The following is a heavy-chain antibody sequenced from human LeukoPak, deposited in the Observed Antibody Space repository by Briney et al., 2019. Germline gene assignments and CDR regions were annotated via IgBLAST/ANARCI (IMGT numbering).Heavy chain of an antibody. D-gene: IGHD3-22*01. Sequence: SGKAWCKASVDTFSSYAISSVRQAPGLGLDWMGGFIPIFGTANYAQKFQGRVTITADESTSTAYMELSSLRSKDTAVYYCARDESRYYYDSSGYYPPHFDYWGQGTLVTVSS. CDR1: VDTFSSYA. CDR2: FIPIFGTA. V-gene: IGHV1-69*13. J-gene: IGHJ4*02. CDR3: ARDESRYYYDSSGYYPPHFDY.